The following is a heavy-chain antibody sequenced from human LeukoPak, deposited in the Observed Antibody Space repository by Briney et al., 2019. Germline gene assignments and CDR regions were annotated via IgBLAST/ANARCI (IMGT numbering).Heavy chain of an antibody. CDR1: GFTVSSNY. J-gene: IGHJ4*02. CDR3: ARVPSNTAMEYYYFDY. D-gene: IGHD5-18*01. V-gene: IGHV3-53*01. Sequence: GGSLRLSCAASGFTVSSNYMSWVRQAPGKGLEWVSVIYSGGSTYYADSVKGRFTISRDNSKNTLYLQMNSLRAEDTAVYYCARVPSNTAMEYYYFDYWGQGTLVTVSS. CDR2: IYSGGST.